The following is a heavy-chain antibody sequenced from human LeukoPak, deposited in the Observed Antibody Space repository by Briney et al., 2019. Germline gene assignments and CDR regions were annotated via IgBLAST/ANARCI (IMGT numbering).Heavy chain of an antibody. J-gene: IGHJ4*02. CDR3: ARGRLVVTALDY. CDR1: GFTFSSYA. D-gene: IGHD2-21*02. CDR2: ISYDGSNK. V-gene: IGHV3-30*04. Sequence: GGSLRLSCAASGFTFSSYAMHWVRQAPGKGLEWVAVISYDGSNKYYADSVKGRFTISRDNSKNTLYLQMNSLRAEDMAVYYCARGRLVVTALDYWGQGTLVTVSS.